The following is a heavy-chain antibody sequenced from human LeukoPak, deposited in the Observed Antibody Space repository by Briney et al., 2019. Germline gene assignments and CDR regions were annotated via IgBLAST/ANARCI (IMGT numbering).Heavy chain of an antibody. J-gene: IGHJ4*02. CDR1: GYTFTNYY. CDR3: ARGRWGATYSLDY. Sequence: ASVKVSCKASGYTFTNYYMHWVRQAPGHGLEWMGMINPSGGSTSYPQKFQGRFTMTRDTSTSTVQMELSRLRSEDTAVYYCARGRWGATYSLDYWVQGTQVTVSS. D-gene: IGHD4/OR15-4a*01. V-gene: IGHV1-46*01. CDR2: INPSGGST.